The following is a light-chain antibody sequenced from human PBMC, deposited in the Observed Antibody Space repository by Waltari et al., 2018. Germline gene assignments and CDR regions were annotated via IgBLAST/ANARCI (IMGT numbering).Light chain of an antibody. J-gene: IGKJ1*01. Sequence: EIVLTQSPGTLSLSPGDRAPLSCRASQSVGRSLAWSQQKPGQAPRLLIYGASSRATGVPDRFSGSGSGTDFSLTISSLEPEDFAVYFCQHYVRLPVTFGPGTKVEIK. CDR3: QHYVRLPVT. CDR2: GAS. V-gene: IGKV3-20*01. CDR1: QSVGRS.